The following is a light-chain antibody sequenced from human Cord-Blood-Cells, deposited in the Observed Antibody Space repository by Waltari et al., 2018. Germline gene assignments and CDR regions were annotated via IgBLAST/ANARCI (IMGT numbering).Light chain of an antibody. CDR1: QSVLYSSNNKNY. CDR2: WAS. CDR3: QQYYSTPYS. J-gene: IGKJ2*03. V-gene: IGKV4-1*01. Sequence: DIVMTQSPDYLAVSLGERATINCKSSQSVLYSSNNKNYSAWYQQKPGQPPKLLIYWASTREAGVPDRFSGSGSGTDFTLTISSLQAEDVAVYYCQQYYSTPYSFGQGTKLEIK.